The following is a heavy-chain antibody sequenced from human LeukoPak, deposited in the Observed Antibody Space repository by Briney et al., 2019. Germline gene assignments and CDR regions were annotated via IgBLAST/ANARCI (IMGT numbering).Heavy chain of an antibody. J-gene: IGHJ6*03. D-gene: IGHD3-10*01. CDR3: ARAGMMAKKWFGELVGPFAGLGGSYYYMDV. V-gene: IGHV1-46*01. CDR1: GYTFTSYY. Sequence: ASVKVSCKASGYTFTSYYMHWVRQAPGQGLEWMGIINPSGGSTSYAQKFQGRVTMTRDTSTSTVYMELSSLRSEDTAVYYCARAGMMAKKWFGELVGPFAGLGGSYYYMDVWGKGTTVTVSS. CDR2: INPSGGST.